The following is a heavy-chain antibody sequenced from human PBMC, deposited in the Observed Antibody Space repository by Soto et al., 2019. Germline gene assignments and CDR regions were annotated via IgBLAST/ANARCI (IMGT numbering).Heavy chain of an antibody. CDR3: ARLKYYDFWSGYPYAFDI. J-gene: IGHJ3*02. CDR1: GYTFTSYG. CDR2: ISAYNGNT. Sequence: ASLKVSCKASGYTFTSYGISWVRQAPGQGLEWMGWISAYNGNTNYAQKLQGRVTMTTDTSTSTAYMELRSLRSDDTAVYYCARLKYYDFWSGYPYAFDIWGQGTMVTVSS. V-gene: IGHV1-18*01. D-gene: IGHD3-3*01.